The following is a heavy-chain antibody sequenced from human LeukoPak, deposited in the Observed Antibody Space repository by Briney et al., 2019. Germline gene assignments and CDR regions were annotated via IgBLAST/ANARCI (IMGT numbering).Heavy chain of an antibody. CDR1: GFTFSGST. CDR2: IKSKANNYAT. V-gene: IGHV3-73*01. Sequence: GGSLKLSCAASGFTFSGSTMHWVRQASGKGLEWVGRIKSKANNYATAYAASVKGRFIISRDDSKNTAYLQMNSLKTEDTAVYYCVKMGCGGTRCYGNCWGQGTLVTVSS. J-gene: IGHJ4*02. D-gene: IGHD2-2*01. CDR3: VKMGCGGTRCYGNC.